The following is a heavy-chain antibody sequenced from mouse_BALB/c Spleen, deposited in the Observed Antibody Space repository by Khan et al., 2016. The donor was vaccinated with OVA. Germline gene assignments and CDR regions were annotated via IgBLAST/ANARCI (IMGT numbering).Heavy chain of an antibody. CDR2: ISSANNI. CDR1: GFTFNKYA. Sequence: EVELVESGGGLVKPGGSLKLSCAASGFTFNKYAMSWVRQTPEKRLEWVASISSANNIHYPDSVKGHITISSDNARSILYLEMSSLRSEDTAMHYCVRGDYYGDMDYWGQGTSVTVSS. J-gene: IGHJ4*01. D-gene: IGHD1-1*01. V-gene: IGHV5-6-5*01. CDR3: VRGDYYGDMDY.